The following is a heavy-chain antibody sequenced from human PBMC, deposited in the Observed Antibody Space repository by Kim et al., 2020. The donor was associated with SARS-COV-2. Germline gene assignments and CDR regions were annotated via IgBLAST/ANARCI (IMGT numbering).Heavy chain of an antibody. J-gene: IGHJ4*02. CDR3: ASSGYSSSWYETPFDY. CDR1: GFTVSSNY. CDR2: IYSGGST. Sequence: GGSLRLSCAASGFTVSSNYMSWVRQAPGKGLEWVSVIYSGGSTYYSDSVMGRFTISSDNSKNTLYLQMNSLRAEDTAVYYCASSGYSSSWYETPFDYWGQGTLVTVSS. D-gene: IGHD6-13*01. V-gene: IGHV3-66*01.